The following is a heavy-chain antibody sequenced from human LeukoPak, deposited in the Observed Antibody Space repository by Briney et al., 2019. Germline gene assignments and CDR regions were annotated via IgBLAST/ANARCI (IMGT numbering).Heavy chain of an antibody. D-gene: IGHD6-6*01. CDR3: ARSNIAVRRGDNWFDP. V-gene: IGHV1-2*02. Sequence: GASVKVSCKASGYTFSDYYMHWVRQAPGQGLEWMGWIGPNSGGTNYAQKFQGRVTMTRDTSSSTAYMELSRLISDDTAVYYCARSNIAVRRGDNWFDPWGQGTLVTVSS. J-gene: IGHJ5*02. CDR1: GYTFSDYY. CDR2: IGPNSGGT.